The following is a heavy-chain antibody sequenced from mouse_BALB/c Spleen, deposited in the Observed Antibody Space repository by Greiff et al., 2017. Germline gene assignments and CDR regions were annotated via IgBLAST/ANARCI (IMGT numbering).Heavy chain of an antibody. D-gene: IGHD2-14*01. CDR2: IRNKANGYTT. Sequence: EVQGVESGGGLVQPGGSLRLSCATSGFTFTDYYMSWVRQPPGKALEWLGFIRNKANGYTTEYSASVKGRFTISRDNSQSILYLQMNTLRAEDSATYYCTRDERYDGYFDDWGQGTTLTVSS. CDR1: GFTFTDYY. V-gene: IGHV7-3*02. CDR3: TRDERYDGYFDD. J-gene: IGHJ2*01.